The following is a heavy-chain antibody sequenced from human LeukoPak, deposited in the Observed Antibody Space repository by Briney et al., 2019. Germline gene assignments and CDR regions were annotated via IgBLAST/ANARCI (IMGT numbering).Heavy chain of an antibody. D-gene: IGHD2-8*01. CDR2: INHSGST. J-gene: IGHJ4*02. Sequence: SETLSLTCAAYGGSFSGYYWSWIRQPPGKGLEWIGEINHSGSTNYNPSLKSRVTISVGTSKNQFSLKLSSVTAADTAVYYCARGPDIVLMVYARTSNFDYWGQGTLVTVSS. CDR3: ARGPDIVLMVYARTSNFDY. V-gene: IGHV4-34*01. CDR1: GGSFSGYY.